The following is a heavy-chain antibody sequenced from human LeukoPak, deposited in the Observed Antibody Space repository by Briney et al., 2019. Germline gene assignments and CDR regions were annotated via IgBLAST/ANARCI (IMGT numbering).Heavy chain of an antibody. CDR1: GFTFSSYS. CDR2: ISSSSSYI. J-gene: IGHJ3*02. D-gene: IGHD5-24*01. CDR3: ASLTRWLQWEKGDAFDI. V-gene: IGHV3-21*01. Sequence: GGSLRLCCAASGFTFSSYSMNWVRQAPGKGLEWVSSISSSSSYIYYADSVKGRFTISRDNAKNSLYLQMNSLRAEDTAVYYCASLTRWLQWEKGDAFDIWGQGTMVTVSS.